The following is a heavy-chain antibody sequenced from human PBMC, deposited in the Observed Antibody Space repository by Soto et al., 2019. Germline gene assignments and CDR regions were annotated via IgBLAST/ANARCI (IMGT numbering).Heavy chain of an antibody. CDR3: ARVGGINWFDP. Sequence: QVQLQESGPGLVKPSQTLSLTCTVSGGSISSGGYYWSWIRQPPGKGLEWIGYIYYSGSTYYNPSLKSRVTMAVDTSKNQFSLKLSSVTAAETSVYYCARVGGINWFDPWGQGTLVTVSS. J-gene: IGHJ5*02. D-gene: IGHD1-20*01. CDR1: GGSISSGGYY. V-gene: IGHV4-31*03. CDR2: IYYSGST.